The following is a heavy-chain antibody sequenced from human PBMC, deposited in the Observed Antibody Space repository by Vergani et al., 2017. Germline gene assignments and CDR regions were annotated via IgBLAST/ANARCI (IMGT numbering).Heavy chain of an antibody. CDR1: SHTFQTYG. J-gene: IGHJ3*01. Sequence: QVQLVQSGAELKKPGASVSVSCKGSSHTFQTYGISWVRQAPGKGLEWMAWIRPYTGHTIYAQKFQDRVTLTADTSTNTAYMELRSLRSDDTAVYFCARVAPSNSEVTPTAFDVWGQGTMGTLSS. D-gene: IGHD1-1*01. CDR2: IRPYTGHT. CDR3: ARVAPSNSEVTPTAFDV. V-gene: IGHV1-18*01.